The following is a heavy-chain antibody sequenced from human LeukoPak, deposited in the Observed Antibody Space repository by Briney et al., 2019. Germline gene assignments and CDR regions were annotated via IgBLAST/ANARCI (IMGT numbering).Heavy chain of an antibody. CDR2: IIPILGIA. CDR1: GGTFSSYA. J-gene: IGHJ6*02. CDR3: ARVGVTTNYGMDV. D-gene: IGHD4-17*01. Sequence: SVKVSSKASGGTFSSYAISWVRQAPGQGLEWMGRIIPILGIANYAQKFQGRITITADKSTSTAYMELSSLRSEDTAVYYCARVGVTTNYGMDVWGQGTTVTVSS. V-gene: IGHV1-69*04.